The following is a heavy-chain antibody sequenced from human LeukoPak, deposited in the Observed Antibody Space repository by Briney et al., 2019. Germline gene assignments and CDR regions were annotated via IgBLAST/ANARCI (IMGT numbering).Heavy chain of an antibody. D-gene: IGHD3-10*01. CDR2: ISYDGSNK. Sequence: PGGSLRLSCAASGFTFSSYAMHWVRQAPGKGLEWVAVISYDGSNKYYADSVKGRFTISRDNSKNMLYLQMNSLRAEDTAVYYCARDWYYSIDYWGQGTLVTVSS. V-gene: IGHV3-30*04. J-gene: IGHJ4*02. CDR3: ARDWYYSIDY. CDR1: GFTFSSYA.